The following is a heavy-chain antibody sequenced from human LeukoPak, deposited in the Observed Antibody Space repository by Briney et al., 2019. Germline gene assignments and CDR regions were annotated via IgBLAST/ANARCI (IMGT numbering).Heavy chain of an antibody. Sequence: GASVKVSCKVSGYTLTELSMHWVRQAPGKGLEWMGGFDPEDGETIYAQKFQGRVTMTEDTPTDTAYMELSSLRSEDTAVYYCATIDGHYDSSGYWGQGTLVIVSS. D-gene: IGHD3-22*01. CDR1: GYTLTELS. CDR3: ATIDGHYDSSGY. CDR2: FDPEDGET. V-gene: IGHV1-24*01. J-gene: IGHJ4*02.